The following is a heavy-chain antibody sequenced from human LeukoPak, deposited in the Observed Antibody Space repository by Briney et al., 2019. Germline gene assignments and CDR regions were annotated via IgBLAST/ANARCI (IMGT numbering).Heavy chain of an antibody. J-gene: IGHJ4*02. V-gene: IGHV4-39*07. D-gene: IGHD3-10*01. Sequence: SETLSLTCTVSGGSIRTNSYYWGWIRQSPGRGLEWIGSGYSSGSNYDNPSLKSRVSISVYTDKNQFSLKLSSVTAADTAVYYCARGGSYWDIWGQGTLVTVSS. CDR3: ARGGSYWDI. CDR1: GGSIRTNSYY. CDR2: GYSSGSN.